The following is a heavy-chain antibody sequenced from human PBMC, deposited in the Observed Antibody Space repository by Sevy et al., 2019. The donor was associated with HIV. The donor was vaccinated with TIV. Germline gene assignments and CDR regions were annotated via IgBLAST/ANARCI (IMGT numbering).Heavy chain of an antibody. V-gene: IGHV3-33*01. CDR2: IWYDGSNK. CDR1: GFIFSNYG. CDR3: AIQLRSGNYYTFDF. J-gene: IGHJ4*02. D-gene: IGHD1-26*01. Sequence: GGSLRLSCAASGFIFSNYGMHWVRQAPGKGLEWEAVIWYDGSNKFYGDSMKGRFSISRDNSNNMLYLQINTLRDEDTAVYYCAIQLRSGNYYTFDFWGQGSLVTVSS.